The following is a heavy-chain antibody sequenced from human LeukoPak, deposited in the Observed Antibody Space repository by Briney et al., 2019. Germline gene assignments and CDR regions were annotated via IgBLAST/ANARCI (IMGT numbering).Heavy chain of an antibody. CDR3: ARDGCSSSSGRGGYYYYYYMDV. Sequence: HPGGSLRLSCAASGFTFSSYGMHWVRQAPGKGLEWVAVIWYDGSNKYYADSVKGRFTISRDNSKNTLYLQMNSLRAEDTAVYYCARDGCSSSSGRGGYYYYYYMDVWGKGTTVTVSS. CDR1: GFTFSSYG. V-gene: IGHV3-33*01. CDR2: IWYDGSNK. D-gene: IGHD6-6*01. J-gene: IGHJ6*03.